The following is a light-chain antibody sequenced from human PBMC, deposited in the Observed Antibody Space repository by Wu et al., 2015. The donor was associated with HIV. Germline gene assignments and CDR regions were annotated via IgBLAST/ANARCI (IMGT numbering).Light chain of an antibody. CDR1: QTISTSTNY. Sequence: EIVLTQSPGTLSLSPGERATLSCRASQTISTSTNYLAWYQQKPGQAPRLLIYGASNRATGIPDRFSGSGSGTDFTLTISRLEPEDFAVYYCRQYGTSPLYSFGQGTKLEIK. V-gene: IGKV3-20*01. J-gene: IGKJ2*03. CDR2: GAS. CDR3: RQYGTSPLYS.